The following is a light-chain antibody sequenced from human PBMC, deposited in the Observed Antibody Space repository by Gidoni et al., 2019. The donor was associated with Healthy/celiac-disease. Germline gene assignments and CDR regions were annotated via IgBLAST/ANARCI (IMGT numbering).Light chain of an antibody. Sequence: DIQLTQSPSFLSASVGVRVTITCRASQGISSYLAWYQQKPGKAPKLLIYAASTLQSGVPSRFSGSGSGTEFTLTISSLQPEDFATYYCQQLNSYRWTFGQGTKVEIK. V-gene: IGKV1-9*01. CDR1: QGISSY. CDR2: AAS. CDR3: QQLNSYRWT. J-gene: IGKJ1*01.